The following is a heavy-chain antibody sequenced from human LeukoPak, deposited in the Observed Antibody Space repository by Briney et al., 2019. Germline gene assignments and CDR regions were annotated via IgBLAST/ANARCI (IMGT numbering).Heavy chain of an antibody. CDR2: INPNSGGT. CDR1: GYTFTGYY. Sequence: ASVKVSCKASGYTFTGYYMHWVRQAPGQGLEWMGWINPNSGGTNYAQKFQGRVTMTRDTSISTAYMELSRLRSDDTAVYYCARVRVLCVVVPAAAAGWFDPWGQGTLVTVSS. CDR3: ARVRVLCVVVPAAAAGWFDP. V-gene: IGHV1-2*02. J-gene: IGHJ5*02. D-gene: IGHD2-2*01.